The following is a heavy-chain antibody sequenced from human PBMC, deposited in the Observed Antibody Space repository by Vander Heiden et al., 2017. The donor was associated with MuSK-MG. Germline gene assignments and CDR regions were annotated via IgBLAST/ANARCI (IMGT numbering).Heavy chain of an antibody. CDR3: AKDHGDYGDYYWYFDL. CDR2: IIPIFGTA. D-gene: IGHD4-17*01. J-gene: IGHJ2*01. CDR1: GGTFSSYA. Sequence: QLQLVQSGAEVKKPGSSVKVSCKASGGTFSSYAISWVRQAPGQGLEWKGGIIPIFGTANYAQKCQGRVTITADESTSTAYMELSSVRSEETAVYYCAKDHGDYGDYYWYFDLWGRGTLVTVSS. V-gene: IGHV1-69*01.